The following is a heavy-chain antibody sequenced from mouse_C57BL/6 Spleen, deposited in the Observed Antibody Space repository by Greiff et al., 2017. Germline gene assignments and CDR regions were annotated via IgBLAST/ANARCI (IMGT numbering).Heavy chain of an antibody. CDR3: ARGYYDYYYAMDY. V-gene: IGHV5-16*01. D-gene: IGHD2-4*01. Sequence: EVHLVESEGGLVQPGSSMKLSCTASGFTFSDYYMAWVRQVPEKGLEWVANINYDGSSTYYLDSLKSRFIISRDNAKNILYLQMSSLKSEDTATYYCARGYYDYYYAMDYWGQGTSVTVSS. CDR1: GFTFSDYY. CDR2: INYDGSST. J-gene: IGHJ4*01.